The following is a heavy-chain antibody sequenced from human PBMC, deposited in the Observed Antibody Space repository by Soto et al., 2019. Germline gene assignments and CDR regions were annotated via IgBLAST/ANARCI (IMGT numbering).Heavy chain of an antibody. J-gene: IGHJ5*02. CDR3: AGRGGIAARRLFDP. D-gene: IGHD6-6*01. V-gene: IGHV4-39*01. CDR2: IYYSGST. Sequence: SETLSLTCTVSGGSISSSSYYWGWIRQPPGKGLEWIGSIYYSGSTYYNPSLKSRVTIPVDTSKNQFSLKLSSVTAADTAVYYCAGRGGIAARRLFDPWGQGTLVTVSS. CDR1: GGSISSSSYY.